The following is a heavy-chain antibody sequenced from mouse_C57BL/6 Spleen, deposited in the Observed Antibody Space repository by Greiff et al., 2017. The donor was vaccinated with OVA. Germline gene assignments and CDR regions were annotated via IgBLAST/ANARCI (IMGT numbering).Heavy chain of an antibody. CDR3: ASHYGSRGSYAMDY. J-gene: IGHJ4*01. CDR2: INPSTGGT. CDR1: GYSFTGYY. D-gene: IGHD1-1*01. V-gene: IGHV1-42*01. Sequence: EVQLQQSGPELVKPGASVKISCKASGYSFTGYYMNWVKQSPEKSLEWIGEINPSTGGTTYNQKFKAKATLTVDKSSSTAYMQLKSLTSEDSAVYYCASHYGSRGSYAMDYWGQGTSVTVSS.